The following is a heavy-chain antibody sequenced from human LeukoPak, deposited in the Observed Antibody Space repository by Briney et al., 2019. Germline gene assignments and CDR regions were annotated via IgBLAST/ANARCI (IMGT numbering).Heavy chain of an antibody. V-gene: IGHV4-34*01. CDR1: GGSFSGYY. Sequence: SETLSLTCAVYGGSFSGYYWNWIRQPPGKGLEWIGEINHSGSTNYNPSLKSRVTISVDTSKNQFSLKLSSVTAADTAVYYCARGVNYWGQGTLVTVSS. CDR3: ARGVNY. J-gene: IGHJ4*02. CDR2: INHSGST.